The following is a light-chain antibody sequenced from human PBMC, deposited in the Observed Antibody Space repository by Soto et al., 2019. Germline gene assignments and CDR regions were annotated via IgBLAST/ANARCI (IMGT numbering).Light chain of an antibody. J-gene: IGLJ1*01. CDR2: GVT. CDR3: SSSTSASTLLYL. Sequence: QSALTQPASVSGSPGQSITISCTGTSSDVGGYNYVSWYQQHPGIAPKLLIYGVTNRPSGVSTRFSGSKSGNTASLTISGLQAEDEADYHCSSSTSASTLLYLFGTGTKVTVL. CDR1: SSDVGGYNY. V-gene: IGLV2-14*01.